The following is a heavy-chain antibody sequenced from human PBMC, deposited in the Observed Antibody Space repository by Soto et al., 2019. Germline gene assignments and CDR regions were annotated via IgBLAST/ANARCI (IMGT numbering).Heavy chain of an antibody. D-gene: IGHD6-13*01. CDR1: GFTFSSYA. CDR2: ISGSGGST. Sequence: PGGSLRLSCAASGFTFSSYAMSWVRQAPGKGLEWVSAISGSGGSTYYADSVKGRFTISRDNSKNTLYLQMNSLRAEDTAVYYCAKFLSRIEAAGNWFDLWGQGTLVTVSS. CDR3: AKFLSRIEAAGNWFDL. J-gene: IGHJ5*02. V-gene: IGHV3-23*01.